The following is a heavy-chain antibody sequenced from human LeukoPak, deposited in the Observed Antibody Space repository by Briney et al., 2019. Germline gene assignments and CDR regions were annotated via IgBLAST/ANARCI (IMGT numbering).Heavy chain of an antibody. CDR2: IYHSGST. J-gene: IGHJ4*02. D-gene: IGHD6-13*01. CDR3: ARRAKYSSSWYGRYFDY. Sequence: SETLSLTCTVSGGSISSGGYYWSWIRQPPGKGLEWIGYIYHSGSTNYNPSLKSRVTISVDTSKNQFSLKLSSVTAADTAVYYCARRAKYSSSWYGRYFDYWGQGTLVTVSS. CDR1: GGSISSGGYY. V-gene: IGHV4-30-2*01.